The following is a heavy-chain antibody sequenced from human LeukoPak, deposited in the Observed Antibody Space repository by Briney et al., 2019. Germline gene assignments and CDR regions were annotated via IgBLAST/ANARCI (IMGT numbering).Heavy chain of an antibody. V-gene: IGHV3-48*01. D-gene: IGHD3-3*01. CDR1: GFTFSSYS. CDR2: ISSSSSTI. CDR3: AREGFLGWPSYYYYGMDV. J-gene: IGHJ6*02. Sequence: GGSLRLSCAASGFTFSSYSVNWVRQAPGKGLEWVSYISSSSSTIYYADSVKGRFTISRDNAKNSLYLQMNSLRAEDTAVYYCAREGFLGWPSYYYYGMDVWGQGTTVTVSS.